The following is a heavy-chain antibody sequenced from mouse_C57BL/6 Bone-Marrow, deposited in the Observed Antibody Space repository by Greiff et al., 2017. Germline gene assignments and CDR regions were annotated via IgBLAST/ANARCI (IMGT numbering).Heavy chain of an antibody. D-gene: IGHD4-1*01. Sequence: EVMLVESGGDLVQPGGSLTLSCAASGFTFSSYGMSWVRQTPDKRLEWVATISSGGSYTYYPDSVKGRFTISRDIAKKTLYLQMSILKSEDTAMYYCAGPNWAIAYWGQGTLVTVSA. J-gene: IGHJ3*01. CDR1: GFTFSSYG. CDR2: ISSGGSYT. V-gene: IGHV5-6*01. CDR3: AGPNWAIAY.